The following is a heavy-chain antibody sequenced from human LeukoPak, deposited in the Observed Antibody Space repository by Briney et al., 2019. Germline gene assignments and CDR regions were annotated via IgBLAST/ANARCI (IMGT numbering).Heavy chain of an antibody. CDR2: MRYDGSNR. Sequence: PGGSLRLSCAASGFTFSSYGMHWVRQAPGKGLEWVAFMRYDGSNRNYADSVRGRFTVSRDNSKNTLYLQVNSLRVDDTAVYYCTREGMGTTFSAWFDPWGQGTLVTVPS. CDR1: GFTFSSYG. J-gene: IGHJ5*02. V-gene: IGHV3-30*02. D-gene: IGHD1-7*01. CDR3: TREGMGTTFSAWFDP.